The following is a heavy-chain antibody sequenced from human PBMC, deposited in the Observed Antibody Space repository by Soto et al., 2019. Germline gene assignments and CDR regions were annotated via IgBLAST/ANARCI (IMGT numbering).Heavy chain of an antibody. V-gene: IGHV3-48*02. D-gene: IGHD4-17*01. CDR2: ISSDSGNI. CDR1: GFSFSSYS. Sequence: VQLVESGGDLVQPGESLRLSCAASGFSFSSYSMDWVRQAPGKGLEWISYISSDSGNIYYADSVKGRFTISRDNAKNSLYLQMNSLRDEDTAVYFCAREPSGGDDYGDPRESWGQGTLVTVSS. J-gene: IGHJ5*02. CDR3: AREPSGGDDYGDPRES.